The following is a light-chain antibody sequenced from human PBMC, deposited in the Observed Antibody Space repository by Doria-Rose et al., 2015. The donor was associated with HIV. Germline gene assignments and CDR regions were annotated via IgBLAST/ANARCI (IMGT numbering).Light chain of an antibody. CDR3: RQYYDTPS. CDR2: WAS. J-gene: IGKJ3*01. CDR1: QSLLYTSKNY. V-gene: IGKV4-1*01. Sequence: DIQLTQSPESLGMSLGERATLNCKSNQSLLYTSKNYLAWYQQKPGQPPKLLIYWASTRQSGVPARFSGSWSGTDCTLTISSLEAEDVAVNYCRQYYDTPSFGPGTTVEIK.